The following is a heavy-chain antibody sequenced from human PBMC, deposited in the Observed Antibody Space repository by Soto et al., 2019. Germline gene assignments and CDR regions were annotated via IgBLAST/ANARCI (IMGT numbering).Heavy chain of an antibody. V-gene: IGHV3-23*01. Sequence: GGSLRLSCAGSGFTFSTYAMSWVRQAPGKGLEWVSTISGSGGKSYYADSVKGRFTISRDNSKNTLYLQMNSLRAEDTAVYYCAKEGFPDSSGYYFRAHDAFDIWGQGTMVTVSS. D-gene: IGHD3-22*01. CDR1: GFTFSTYA. CDR3: AKEGFPDSSGYYFRAHDAFDI. J-gene: IGHJ3*02. CDR2: ISGSGGKS.